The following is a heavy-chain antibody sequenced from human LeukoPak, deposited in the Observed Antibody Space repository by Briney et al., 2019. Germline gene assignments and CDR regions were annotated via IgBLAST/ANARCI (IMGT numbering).Heavy chain of an antibody. J-gene: IGHJ3*02. CDR2: INHSGST. Sequence: ASETLSLTCAVYGGSFSGYYWSWIRQPPGKGLEWIGEINHSGSTNYNPSLKSRVTISVDTSKNQFSLKLSSVTAADTAVYYCARHPDYDFWSGYPNDAFDIWGQGTMVTVSS. D-gene: IGHD3-3*01. V-gene: IGHV4-34*01. CDR1: GGSFSGYY. CDR3: ARHPDYDFWSGYPNDAFDI.